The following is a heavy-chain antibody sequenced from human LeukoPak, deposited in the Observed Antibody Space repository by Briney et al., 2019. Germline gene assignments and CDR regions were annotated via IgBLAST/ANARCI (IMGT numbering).Heavy chain of an antibody. V-gene: IGHV4-31*03. CDR3: ARQRRSSGYNDY. J-gene: IGHJ4*02. CDR1: GGSVSSGGYY. Sequence: PSETLSLTCTVSGGSVSSGGYYWSWIRQHPGKGVEWIGYIYYSGSTYYNPSLKSRVTISVDTSKNQFSLKLSSVTAADTAVYYCARQRRSSGYNDYWGQGTLVTVSS. CDR2: IYYSGST. D-gene: IGHD3-22*01.